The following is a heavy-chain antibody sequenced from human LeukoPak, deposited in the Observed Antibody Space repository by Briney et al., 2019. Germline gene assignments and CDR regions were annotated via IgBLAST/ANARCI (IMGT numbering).Heavy chain of an antibody. Sequence: GGSLRLSCAASGFTFSSYAMSWVRQAPGTGPEWVSSIRTSSSHMFYADSVKGRFTISRDNTKNSLYLQMNSLRAEDTAVYYCARGNGVDYDSGTYLDFWGQGTLVTVSS. CDR3: ARGNGVDYDSGTYLDF. D-gene: IGHD3-22*01. CDR1: GFTFSSYA. J-gene: IGHJ4*02. V-gene: IGHV3-21*01. CDR2: IRTSSSHM.